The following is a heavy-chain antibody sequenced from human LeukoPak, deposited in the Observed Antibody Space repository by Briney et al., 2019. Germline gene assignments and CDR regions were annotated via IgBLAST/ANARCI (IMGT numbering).Heavy chain of an antibody. CDR3: ARGRPHGNDY. V-gene: IGHV3-9*01. D-gene: IGHD4-23*01. J-gene: IGHJ4*02. CDR2: ISWNSGIM. CDR1: GFTFDDSA. Sequence: GGSLRLSCAASGFTFDDSAMHWVRQAPGKGLEWVSGISWNSGIMGYADSVKGRFTISRDNAKNSLYLQMNSLRVEDTAVYYCARGRPHGNDYWGQGTLVTVSS.